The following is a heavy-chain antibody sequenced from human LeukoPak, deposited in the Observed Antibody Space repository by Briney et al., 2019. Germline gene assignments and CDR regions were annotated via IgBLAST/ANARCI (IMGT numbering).Heavy chain of an antibody. V-gene: IGHV3-7*04. Sequence: PGGSLRLSCAASGFTLSSHWMSWVRQAPGKGLEWVANIKEDGSEKYYVDSVKGRFTISRDNAKNSLYLQMNSLRAEDTAVYYCARGGLRYFARWGQGTLVTVSS. CDR3: ARGGLRYFAR. J-gene: IGHJ1*01. D-gene: IGHD3-9*01. CDR2: IKEDGSEK. CDR1: GFTLSSHW.